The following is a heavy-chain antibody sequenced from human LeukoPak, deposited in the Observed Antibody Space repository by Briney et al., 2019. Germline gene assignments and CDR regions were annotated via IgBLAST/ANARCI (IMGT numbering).Heavy chain of an antibody. V-gene: IGHV4-34*01. CDR2: INHSGST. CDR1: GGSFSGYY. D-gene: IGHD3-22*01. J-gene: IGHJ4*02. CDR3: ARMSITMIVVVPRPYFDY. Sequence: SETLSLTCAVYGGSFSGYYWSWIRQPPGKGLEWIGEINHSGSTNYNPSLKSRVTISVDTSKNQFSLKLSSVAAADTAVYYCARMSITMIVVVPRPYFDYWGQGTLVTVSS.